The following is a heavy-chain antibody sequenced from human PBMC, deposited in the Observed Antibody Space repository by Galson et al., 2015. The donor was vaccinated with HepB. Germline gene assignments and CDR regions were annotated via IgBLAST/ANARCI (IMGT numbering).Heavy chain of an antibody. CDR2: IYNSVTT. D-gene: IGHD6-13*01. Sequence: ETLSLTCTVSGGSISSSSYYWDWIRQHPGKGLEWIATIYNSVTTYYNPSLKSRVTISVDTSRNQFSLNLNSVTAADTAVYFCARHPLDSADGIAFDIWGHGTMVTVSS. CDR1: GGSISSSSYY. V-gene: IGHV4-39*01. CDR3: ARHPLDSADGIAFDI. J-gene: IGHJ3*02.